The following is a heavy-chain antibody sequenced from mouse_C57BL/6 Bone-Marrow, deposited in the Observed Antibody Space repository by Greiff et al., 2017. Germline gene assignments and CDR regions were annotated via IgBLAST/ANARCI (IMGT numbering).Heavy chain of an antibody. CDR3: SRQVTTVLATKYFDV. CDR1: GFTFSSYT. D-gene: IGHD1-1*01. Sequence: EVMLVESGGGLVKPGGSLKLSCAASGFTFSSYTMSWVRQTPEKRLQWVAAISGGGGNTYYPDSVKGRFTISRENDKNILYLQMSSLRSEDTALYYCSRQVTTVLATKYFDVWGTGTTVTVSS. V-gene: IGHV5-9*01. CDR2: ISGGGGNT. J-gene: IGHJ1*03.